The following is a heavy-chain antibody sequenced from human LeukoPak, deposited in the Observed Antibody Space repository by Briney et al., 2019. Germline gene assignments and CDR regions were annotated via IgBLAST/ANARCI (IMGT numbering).Heavy chain of an antibody. Sequence: ASVKVSFKASGYTFTSYYIHWVRQAPGQGLEWMGIINPSGGSTNYAQKFQGRVTMTRDTSTSTVYMELSSLRSEDTAVYYCARDSGYGGHCEGYWGQGTLVTVSS. D-gene: IGHD4-23*01. CDR1: GYTFTSYY. CDR3: ARDSGYGGHCEGY. CDR2: INPSGGST. V-gene: IGHV1-46*01. J-gene: IGHJ4*02.